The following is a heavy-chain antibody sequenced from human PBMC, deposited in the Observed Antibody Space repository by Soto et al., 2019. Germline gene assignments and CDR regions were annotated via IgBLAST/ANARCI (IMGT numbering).Heavy chain of an antibody. CDR3: ARPLEQWQLGFGMDV. J-gene: IGHJ6*01. V-gene: IGHV3-33*01. Sequence: GGSLRLSCAASGFTLMTYGMHWVRQAPGKGLEWVAVVWYDGSKKYYADSVKGRFTVSRDNSKNTLYLQMNSLRAEDTAVYYCARPLEQWQLGFGMDVWGQGSPVTVS. CDR2: VWYDGSKK. CDR1: GFTLMTYG. D-gene: IGHD6-19*01.